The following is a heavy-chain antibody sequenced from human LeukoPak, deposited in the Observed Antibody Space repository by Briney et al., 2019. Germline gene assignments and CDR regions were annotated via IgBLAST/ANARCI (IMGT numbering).Heavy chain of an antibody. D-gene: IGHD4-17*01. V-gene: IGHV1-69*05. Sequence: LVKVSCKTSGGTFNNSAISLVRQAPGQGLEWLGCIMPLFGTAGYAQKFQGRVTITKDESTRTVYLELTSLTSDDTAVYYCARDVHGDYGSGWFDPWGQGILVSVSS. CDR3: ARDVHGDYGSGWFDP. CDR2: IMPLFGTA. CDR1: GGTFNNSA. J-gene: IGHJ5*02.